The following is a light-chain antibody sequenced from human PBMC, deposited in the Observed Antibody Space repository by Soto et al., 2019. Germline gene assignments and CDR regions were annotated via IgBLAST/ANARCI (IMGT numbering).Light chain of an antibody. V-gene: IGKV1-39*01. CDR3: HQAFFLGVN. CDR1: QTTYSY. CDR2: GDS. J-gene: IGKJ1*01. Sequence: DIHLTQSPSSLSAAVGDRVTITCRANQTTYSYVNWVQQNAGKAPNVLIYGDSTLRSGVPLRFSGSGAATDFTLTISSVQREDAGTDFCHQAFFLGVNVGTGTKADIK.